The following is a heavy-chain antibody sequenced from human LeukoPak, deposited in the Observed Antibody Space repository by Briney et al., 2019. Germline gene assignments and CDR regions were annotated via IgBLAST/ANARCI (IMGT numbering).Heavy chain of an antibody. D-gene: IGHD4-11*01. Sequence: SETLSLTCAVSGGSINNYYWSWIRQPAGKGLEWIGRIFTSGSTNYNASLKSRVTMSVDSSKNQFSLKLRSMTAADTAVYYCARAPVTVKDSFDIWGQGTMVTVSS. V-gene: IGHV4-4*07. CDR3: ARAPVTVKDSFDI. J-gene: IGHJ3*02. CDR2: IFTSGST. CDR1: GGSINNYY.